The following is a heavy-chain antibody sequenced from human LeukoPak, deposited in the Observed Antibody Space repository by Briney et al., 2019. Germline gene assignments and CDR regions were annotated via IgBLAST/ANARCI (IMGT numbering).Heavy chain of an antibody. V-gene: IGHV4-59*08. CDR1: GGSISSYY. J-gene: IGHJ4*02. Sequence: PSETLSLTCTVSGGSISSYYWSWIRQPPGKGLEWIGYIYYSGSTNYNPSLKSRVTISVDTSKNQFSLKLSSVTAADTALYHCARKYSTSSNFDYWGQGTLVTVSS. CDR2: IYYSGST. D-gene: IGHD2-2*01. CDR3: ARKYSTSSNFDY.